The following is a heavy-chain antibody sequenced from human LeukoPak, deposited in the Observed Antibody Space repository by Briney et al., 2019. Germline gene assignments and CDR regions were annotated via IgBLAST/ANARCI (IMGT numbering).Heavy chain of an antibody. Sequence: PGGSLRLSCAASGFTFSSYGMHWVRQAPGKGLEWVSGISWNSGSIGYADSVKGRFTISRDNAKNSLYLQMNSLRAEDTALYYCAKDIKSEQQLVGFDYWGQGTLVTVSS. CDR2: ISWNSGSI. D-gene: IGHD6-13*01. V-gene: IGHV3-9*01. J-gene: IGHJ4*02. CDR1: GFTFSSYG. CDR3: AKDIKSEQQLVGFDY.